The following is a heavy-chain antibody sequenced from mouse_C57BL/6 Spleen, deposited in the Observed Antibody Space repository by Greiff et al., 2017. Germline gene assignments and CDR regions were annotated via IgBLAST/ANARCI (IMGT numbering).Heavy chain of an antibody. D-gene: IGHD1-1*01. V-gene: IGHV3-6*01. CDR2: ISYDGSN. J-gene: IGHJ2*01. CDR3: ASTYYGSSYGFDY. Sequence: VQLQQSGPGLVKPSQSLSLTCSVTGYSITSGYYWNWIRQFPGNKLEWMGYISYDGSNNYNPSLKNRISITRDTSKNQFFLKLNSVTTEDTATYYCASTYYGSSYGFDYWGQGTTLTVSS. CDR1: GYSITSGYY.